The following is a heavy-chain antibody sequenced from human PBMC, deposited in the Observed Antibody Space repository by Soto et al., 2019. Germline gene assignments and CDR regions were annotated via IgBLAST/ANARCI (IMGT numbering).Heavy chain of an antibody. CDR3: ARQDGDYLDY. CDR2: IYNSGGT. Sequence: QVQLQESGPGLVKPSQTLSLTCTVSGGSISSGGYYWSWIRQHPGKGLEWIGFIYNSGGTYYNPSLTSRVTISVDTSKNQFSLELSFVTAADTAVYYCARQDGDYLDYWGQGALVTVSS. J-gene: IGHJ4*02. V-gene: IGHV4-31*03. CDR1: GGSISSGGYY. D-gene: IGHD4-17*01.